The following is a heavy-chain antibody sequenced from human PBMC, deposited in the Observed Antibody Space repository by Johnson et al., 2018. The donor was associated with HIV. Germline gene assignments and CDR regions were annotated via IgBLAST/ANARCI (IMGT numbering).Heavy chain of an antibody. V-gene: IGHV3-30*02. CDR2: IRYDGSNK. CDR1: GFTFSTYG. J-gene: IGHJ3*02. Sequence: VHLVESGGGVVQPGGSLRLSCAASGFTFSTYGMHWVRQAPGKGLEWVSFIRYDGSNKYYGDSVKGRFTVSRDNSKNTLYLQMNSLRAEDTAVYYCARDMESYCSGGSCYSAAFDIWGQGTMVTVSS. D-gene: IGHD2-15*01. CDR3: ARDMESYCSGGSCYSAAFDI.